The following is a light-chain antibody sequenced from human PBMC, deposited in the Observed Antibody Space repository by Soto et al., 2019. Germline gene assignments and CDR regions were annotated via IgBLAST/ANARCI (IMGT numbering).Light chain of an antibody. CDR1: NSNIGRNT. CDR2: TNS. CDR3: GAWDDSLSGWV. V-gene: IGLV1-44*01. Sequence: QLVLTQPPSASGTPGQRVTISCSGSNSNIGRNTVNWYQQLPGTAPKLLIYTNSQRPSGVPDRFSGSKSGTSASLAISGLQSEDEADYYCGAWDDSLSGWVFGGGTKLTVL. J-gene: IGLJ3*02.